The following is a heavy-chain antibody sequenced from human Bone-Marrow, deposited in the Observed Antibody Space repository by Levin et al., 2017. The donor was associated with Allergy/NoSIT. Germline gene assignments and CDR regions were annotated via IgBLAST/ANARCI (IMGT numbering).Heavy chain of an antibody. Sequence: SETLSLTCAVYGGSFSGYYWSWIRQPPGKGLEWIGEINHSGSTNYNPSLKSRVTISVDTSKNQFSLKLSSVTAADTAVYYCARGGCIFRYYGMDVWGQGTTVTVSS. CDR3: ARGGCIFRYYGMDV. J-gene: IGHJ6*02. V-gene: IGHV4-34*01. D-gene: IGHD3-3*01. CDR1: GGSFSGYY. CDR2: INHSGST.